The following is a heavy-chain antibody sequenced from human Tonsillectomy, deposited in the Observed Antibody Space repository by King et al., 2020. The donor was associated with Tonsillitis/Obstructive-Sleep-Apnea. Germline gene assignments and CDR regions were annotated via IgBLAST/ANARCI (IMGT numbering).Heavy chain of an antibody. J-gene: IGHJ6*03. CDR1: GFIVSSNY. D-gene: IGHD5-12*01. V-gene: IGHV3-66*01. Sequence: VQLVESGGGLVQPGGSLRLSCAASGFIVSSNYMSWVRQAPGKGLEWVSVIYSGGSTYYADSVKGRFTISRDNSKNTLYLQMNSLRAEDTAVYYCARGSRWVDTMRTSYNYMDVWGKGTTVTGSS. CDR2: IYSGGST. CDR3: ARGSRWVDTMRTSYNYMDV.